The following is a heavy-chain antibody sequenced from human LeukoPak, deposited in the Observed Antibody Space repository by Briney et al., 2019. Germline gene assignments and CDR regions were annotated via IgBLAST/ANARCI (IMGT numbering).Heavy chain of an antibody. CDR3: AKDRDYGDYPSAYYYYMDV. J-gene: IGHJ6*03. V-gene: IGHV3-30*02. CDR2: IRYDGTNK. Sequence: PGGSLRLSCAASKFTFSHYGMHWVRQAPGKGLEWVAFIRYDGTNKWYADSVKGRFTISRDNSKNMLYLQMNSLGAEDTAVYHCAKDRDYGDYPSAYYYYMDVWGKGTTVTVSS. D-gene: IGHD4-17*01. CDR1: KFTFSHYG.